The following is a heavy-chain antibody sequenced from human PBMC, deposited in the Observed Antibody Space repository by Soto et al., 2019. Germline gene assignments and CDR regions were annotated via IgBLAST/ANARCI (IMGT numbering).Heavy chain of an antibody. J-gene: IGHJ5*02. CDR3: ARSAVAGRGWFDP. CDR2: ISYDGSNK. V-gene: IGHV3-30-3*01. Sequence: GGSLRLSCAASGFTFSSYAMHWVRQAPGKGLEWVAVISYDGSNKYYADSVKGRFTISRDNSKNTLYLQMNSLRAEDTAVYYCARSAVAGRGWFDPWGQGTLVTVS. CDR1: GFTFSSYA. D-gene: IGHD6-19*01.